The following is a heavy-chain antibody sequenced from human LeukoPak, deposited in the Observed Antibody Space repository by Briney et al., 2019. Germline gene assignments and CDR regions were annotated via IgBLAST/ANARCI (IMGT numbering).Heavy chain of an antibody. J-gene: IGHJ6*02. Sequence: SVKVSCKASGGTFSSYAISWVRQAPGQGLEWMGRIIPILGIANYAQKFQGRVTITADKSTSTAYMELSSLRSEDTAVYYCARDYGSGSYDGKYYYYGMDVWGQGTTVTVSS. V-gene: IGHV1-69*04. CDR1: GGTFSSYA. CDR2: IIPILGIA. CDR3: ARDYGSGSYDGKYYYYGMDV. D-gene: IGHD3-10*01.